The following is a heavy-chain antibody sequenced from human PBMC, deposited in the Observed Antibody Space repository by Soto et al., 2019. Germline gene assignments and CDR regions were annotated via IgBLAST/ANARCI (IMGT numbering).Heavy chain of an antibody. V-gene: IGHV4-4*01. CDR2: IYHGGST. J-gene: IGHJ4*02. D-gene: IGHD3-22*01. CDR3: ARTRSYYYDTTGYYSFEY. CDR1: GGSISSSNW. Sequence: SETLSLTCAVSGGSISSSNWWSWVRQPPGKGLEWIGQIYHGGSTNYTPSLKNRVTISVDKSKNQFSLRLNSVTAADTAVYCCARTRSYYYDTTGYYSFEYWGQGTLVTVSS.